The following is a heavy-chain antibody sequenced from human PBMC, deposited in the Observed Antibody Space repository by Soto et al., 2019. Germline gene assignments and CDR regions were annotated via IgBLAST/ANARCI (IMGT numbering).Heavy chain of an antibody. CDR3: ARPRGYSSSWRETPWYFDL. CDR2: IYYSGST. CDR1: GGSISSSSYY. Sequence: QLQLQESGPGLVKPSETLSLTCTVSGGSISSSSYYWGWIRQPPGKGLEWIGSIYYSGSTYYNPSLNSRVTISVDTSKNQFSLKLSSVTAADTAVYYCARPRGYSSSWRETPWYFDLWGRGTLVTVSS. J-gene: IGHJ2*01. D-gene: IGHD6-13*01. V-gene: IGHV4-39*01.